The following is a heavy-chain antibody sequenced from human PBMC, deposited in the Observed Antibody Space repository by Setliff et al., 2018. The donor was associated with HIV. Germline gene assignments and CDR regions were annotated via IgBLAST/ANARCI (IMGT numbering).Heavy chain of an antibody. J-gene: IGHJ5*02. V-gene: IGHV4-59*11. CDR1: LGSINTHR. Sequence: SETLSLTCTVSLGSINTHRWNWIRQPPGKGLEWIGYVHYSGSTNYNPSFKSRVIMSVDTSKNHFSLTLKSVTAADTAVYYCARDRYFDGGWFDPWGQGTLVTVSS. CDR2: VHYSGST. CDR3: ARDRYFDGGWFDP. D-gene: IGHD3-9*01.